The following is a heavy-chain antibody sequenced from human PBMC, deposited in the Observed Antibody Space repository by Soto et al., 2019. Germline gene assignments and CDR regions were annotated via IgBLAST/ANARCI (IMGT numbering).Heavy chain of an antibody. CDR2: INSDGGST. V-gene: IGHV3-74*01. Sequence: PVGSLRLSCAASGFTLSSNWMHWVRQAPGKGLVWVSRINSDGGSTDYADSVKGRFIISRDNAKNTLYLQMNSLRAEDTAVYYCARSTDDYGDYQVSLSWYFDIWGRGTLVTVSS. D-gene: IGHD4-17*01. CDR3: ARSTDDYGDYQVSLSWYFDI. CDR1: GFTLSSNW. J-gene: IGHJ2*01.